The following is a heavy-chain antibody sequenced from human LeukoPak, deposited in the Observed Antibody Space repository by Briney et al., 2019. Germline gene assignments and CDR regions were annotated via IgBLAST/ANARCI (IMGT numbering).Heavy chain of an antibody. Sequence: GASLRLSCAGSGFTSNGYAMSWLPQAPGKGLEGVSGISGSDGSTYYTDHVKGHFTAYRDNSKNTLYLQMNSLRAEDTAVYYCAKGYGGFDYYFGYWGQGTLVTVPS. CDR1: GFTSNGYA. CDR3: AKGYGGFDYYFGY. V-gene: IGHV3-23*01. CDR2: ISGSDGST. J-gene: IGHJ4*02. D-gene: IGHD5-12*01.